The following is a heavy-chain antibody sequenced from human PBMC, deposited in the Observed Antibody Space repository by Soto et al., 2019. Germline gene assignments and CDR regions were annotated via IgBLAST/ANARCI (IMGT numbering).Heavy chain of an antibody. D-gene: IGHD3-3*01. J-gene: IGHJ4*02. CDR2: ISGSGGST. CDR1: GFTFSSYA. Sequence: GGSLRLSCAASGFTFSSYAMSWVRQAPGKGLEWVSAISGSGGSTYYADSVKGRFTISRDNSKNTLYLQMNSLRAEDTAVYYCAKDGLEYYDFWSGSNLDYWGQRTLVIISS. CDR3: AKDGLEYYDFWSGSNLDY. V-gene: IGHV3-23*01.